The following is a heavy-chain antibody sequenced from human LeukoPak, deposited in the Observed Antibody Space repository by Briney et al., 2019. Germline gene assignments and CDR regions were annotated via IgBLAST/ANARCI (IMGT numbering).Heavy chain of an antibody. Sequence: PSETLSLTCTVSGYSISSSSYYWGWIRQPPGKGLEWIGSIYYSRRTYYNPSLKSRVTISVDTSKNQFSLKLSSVTAAATAVYYCARYCSSTNCPSFAPYGMDVWGQGTTVTVSS. CDR1: GYSISSSSYY. V-gene: IGHV4-39*01. J-gene: IGHJ6*02. D-gene: IGHD2-2*01. CDR2: IYYSRRT. CDR3: ARYCSSTNCPSFAPYGMDV.